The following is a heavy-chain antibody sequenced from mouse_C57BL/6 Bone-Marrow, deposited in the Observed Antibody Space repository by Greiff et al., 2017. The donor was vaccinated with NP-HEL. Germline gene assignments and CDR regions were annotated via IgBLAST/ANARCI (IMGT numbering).Heavy chain of an antibody. J-gene: IGHJ2*01. CDR1: GYTFTSYW. Sequence: VQLQQSGAELAKPGASVKLSCKASGYTFTSYWMHWVKQRPGQGLEWIGYINPSSGYTKYNQKFKDKATLTADKYSSTAYMQLSSLTYEDSAVYYCARENYYWGQGTTLTVSS. CDR3: ARENYY. V-gene: IGHV1-7*01. CDR2: INPSSGYT.